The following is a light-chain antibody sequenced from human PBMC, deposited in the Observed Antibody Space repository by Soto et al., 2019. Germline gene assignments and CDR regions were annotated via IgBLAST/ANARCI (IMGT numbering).Light chain of an antibody. CDR2: DAT. Sequence: DIQMTQSPSTLSASIGDRVTITCRASQSISSWLAWYQQEPGKAPKLLIYDATILRSGVPSRFSGSGAGTEFTHTISRLQPDDFAPYNSQNNTAYSSITFGQGTRLEIK. CDR1: QSISSW. J-gene: IGKJ5*01. V-gene: IGKV1-5*01. CDR3: QNNTAYSSIT.